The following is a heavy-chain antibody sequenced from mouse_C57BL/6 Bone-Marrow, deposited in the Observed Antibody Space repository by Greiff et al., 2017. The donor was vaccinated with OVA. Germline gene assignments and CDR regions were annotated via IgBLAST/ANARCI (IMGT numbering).Heavy chain of an antibody. CDR3: APTGTRGYFDV. V-gene: IGHV1-72*01. CDR1: GYTFTSYW. J-gene: IGHJ1*03. D-gene: IGHD4-1*02. CDR2: IDPNSGGT. Sequence: QVQLQQPGAEPVKPGASVKLSCKASGYTFTSYWMHWVKQRPGRGLEWIGRIDPNSGGTKYNEKFKSKATLTVDKPSSTAYMQLSSLSSEDSAVYYCAPTGTRGYFDVWGTGTTVTVSS.